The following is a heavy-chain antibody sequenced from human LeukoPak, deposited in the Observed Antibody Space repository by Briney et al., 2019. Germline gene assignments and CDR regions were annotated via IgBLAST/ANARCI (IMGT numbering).Heavy chain of an antibody. D-gene: IGHD3-22*01. J-gene: IGHJ3*02. V-gene: IGHV4-59*08. CDR2: IYYSGST. Sequence: PSETLSLTCTVSGGSISSYYWSWIRQPPGKGLEWIGYIYYSGSTNYNPSLKSRVTISVDTSKNQFSLKLSSVTAADTAVYYCARLLPLLYCDSSGAAFDIWGQGTMVTVSS. CDR1: GGSISSYY. CDR3: ARLLPLLYCDSSGAAFDI.